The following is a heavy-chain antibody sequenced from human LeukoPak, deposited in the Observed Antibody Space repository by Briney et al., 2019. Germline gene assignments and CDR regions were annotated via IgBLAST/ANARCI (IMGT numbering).Heavy chain of an antibody. Sequence: ASLKVSCKASGYTFTGYGMRWVRQAPGQGLEWVAIINPSGGSTGYAQTFQGRFTMTRDTSKSTIYLELSSLRSEDTALYYCTRARTYYYESSGPILEGDAFDIWGQGTRVTVSS. CDR2: INPSGGST. CDR3: TRARTYYYESSGPILEGDAFDI. J-gene: IGHJ3*02. D-gene: IGHD3-22*01. CDR1: GYTFTGYG. V-gene: IGHV1-46*01.